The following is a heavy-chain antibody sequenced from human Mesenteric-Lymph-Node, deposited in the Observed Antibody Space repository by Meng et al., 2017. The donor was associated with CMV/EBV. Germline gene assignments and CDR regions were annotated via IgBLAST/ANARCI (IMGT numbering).Heavy chain of an antibody. CDR2: IYYSGST. Sequence: GSLRLSCTVSGGSVSSGSYYWSWIRQPPGKGLEWIGYIYYSGSTNYNPSLKSRVTISVDTSKNQFSLNLSSVTAADTAVYYCARVSSSSWYYFDYWGQGPRSPSPQ. D-gene: IGHD6-13*01. J-gene: IGHJ4*02. V-gene: IGHV4-61*01. CDR3: ARVSSSSWYYFDY. CDR1: GGSVSSGSYY.